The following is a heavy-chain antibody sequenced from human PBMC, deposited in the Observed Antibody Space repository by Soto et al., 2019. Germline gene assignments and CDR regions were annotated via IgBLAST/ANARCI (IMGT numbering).Heavy chain of an antibody. D-gene: IGHD5-12*01. Sequence: QVQLVQSGAEVKKPGSSVKVSCKGSGGTFSSYTISWVRRSPGQGLEWMGRIIRILGIANYAQKYQGRVTITADKSTSTAYIELSSLRSEATAVYYCARIGDGYNYDYWGQGTLVTVSS. CDR1: GGTFSSYT. V-gene: IGHV1-69*02. J-gene: IGHJ4*02. CDR2: IIRILGIA. CDR3: ARIGDGYNYDY.